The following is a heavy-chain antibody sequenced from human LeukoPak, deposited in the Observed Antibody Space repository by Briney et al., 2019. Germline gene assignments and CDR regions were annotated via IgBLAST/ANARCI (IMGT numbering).Heavy chain of an antibody. CDR2: ISSNGGST. J-gene: IGHJ4*02. D-gene: IGHD3-22*01. Sequence: GGTLRLSCAASGFTFSSYAMHWVRQAPGKGLEYVSAISSNGGSTYYANSVKGRFTISRDNSKNTLYLQMGSLRAEVMAVYYCARDRLRDSSGPLAYWGQGTLVTVSP. CDR1: GFTFSSYA. CDR3: ARDRLRDSSGPLAY. V-gene: IGHV3-64*01.